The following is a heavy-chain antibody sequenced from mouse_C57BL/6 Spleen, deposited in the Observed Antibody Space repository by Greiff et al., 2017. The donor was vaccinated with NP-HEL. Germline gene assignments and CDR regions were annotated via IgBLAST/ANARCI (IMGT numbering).Heavy chain of an antibody. V-gene: IGHV1-52*01. CDR3: TRNYYGSWDRYFDV. CDR2: IDPSDSET. Sequence: QVQLQQPGAELVRPGSSVKLSCKASGYTFTSYWMHWVKQRPIQGLEWIGNIDPSDSETHYNQKFKDKATLTVDKSSSTAYMQLSSLTSEDSAVYYCTRNYYGSWDRYFDVWGTGTTVTVSS. CDR1: GYTFTSYW. J-gene: IGHJ1*03. D-gene: IGHD1-1*01.